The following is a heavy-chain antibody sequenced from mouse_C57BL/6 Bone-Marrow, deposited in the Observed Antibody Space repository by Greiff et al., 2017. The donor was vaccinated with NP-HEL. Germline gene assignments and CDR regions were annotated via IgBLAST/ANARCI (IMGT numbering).Heavy chain of an antibody. Sequence: EVQVVESGGGLVQSGRSLRLSCATSGFTFSDFYMEWVRQAPGKGLEWIAASRNKANDYTTEYSASVKGRFIVSRDTSQSILYLQMNALRAEDTAIYYCARNAQGWSYAMDYWGQGTSVTVSS. J-gene: IGHJ4*01. CDR3: ARNAQGWSYAMDY. CDR1: GFTFSDFY. CDR2: SRNKANDYTT. D-gene: IGHD2-3*01. V-gene: IGHV7-1*01.